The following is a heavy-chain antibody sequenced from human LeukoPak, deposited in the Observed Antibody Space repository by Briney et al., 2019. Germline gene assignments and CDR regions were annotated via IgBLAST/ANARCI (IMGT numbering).Heavy chain of an antibody. J-gene: IGHJ4*02. CDR1: GYTFTSHY. CDR2: IGPSGGTT. D-gene: IGHD3-22*01. CDR3: ARDLRAGPYYYDDSGYSAF. V-gene: IGHV1-46*01. Sequence: ASVKVSCKASGYTFTSHYMYWVRQGPGQGLEWMGMIGPSGGTTSYAQKFQDRVTMTRDTSTSTVYMMLSSLRSEDTAVYYCARDLRAGPYYYDDSGYSAFWGQGTLVTVSS.